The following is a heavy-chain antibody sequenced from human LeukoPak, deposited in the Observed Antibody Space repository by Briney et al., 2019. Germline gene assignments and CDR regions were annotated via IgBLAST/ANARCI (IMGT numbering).Heavy chain of an antibody. J-gene: IGHJ4*02. CDR3: ARGYGYNFYFDY. V-gene: IGHV3-30*03. CDR1: EFTFYKHG. Sequence: PGGSLRLSCTPFEFTFYKHGMHWVRQAPGKGPEWVAIISSDGNRKYYAHSVEGRFTISRDNSKNTLYLQMNSLRAEDTAVYYCARGYGYNFYFDYWGQGTLVTVSS. CDR2: ISSDGNRK. D-gene: IGHD5-24*01.